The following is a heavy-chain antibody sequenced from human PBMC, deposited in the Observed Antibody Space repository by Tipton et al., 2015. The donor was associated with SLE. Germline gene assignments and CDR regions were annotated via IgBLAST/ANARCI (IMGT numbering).Heavy chain of an antibody. Sequence: TLSLTCAVSGGSIISSSWWSWVRQPPGKGLEWIGDIYHSESPNYNPSLKSRVTISIDKSKNQFSLKLTSVTAADTAIYYCARGLVTWRGAIVGVDVWGQGTTVNVSS. V-gene: IGHV4-4*02. CDR3: ARGLVTWRGAIVGVDV. J-gene: IGHJ6*02. D-gene: IGHD2-21*02. CDR2: IYHSESP. CDR1: GGSIISSSW.